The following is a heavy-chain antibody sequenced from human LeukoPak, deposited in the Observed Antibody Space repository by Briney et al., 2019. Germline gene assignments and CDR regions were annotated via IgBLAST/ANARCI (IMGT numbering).Heavy chain of an antibody. CDR1: GDSISSGGYY. D-gene: IGHD3-16*01. J-gene: IGHJ4*02. CDR3: ATFRFGGAYFDY. CDR2: IYYSGST. Sequence: SETLSLTCTVSGDSISSGGYYWSWIRQHPGKGLEWIGYIYYSGSTYYNPSLKSRVTISVDTSKNQFSLKLSSVTAADTAVYYCATFRFGGAYFDYWGQGTLVTVSS. V-gene: IGHV4-31*03.